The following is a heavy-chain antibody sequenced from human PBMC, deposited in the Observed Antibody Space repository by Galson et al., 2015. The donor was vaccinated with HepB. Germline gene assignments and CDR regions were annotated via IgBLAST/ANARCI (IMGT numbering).Heavy chain of an antibody. J-gene: IGHJ4*02. CDR1: GYSFTNYW. Sequence: QSGAEVKKPGESLRISCKGSGYSFTNYWISWVRQMPGKGLEWMGKIDPSDSYTNYSPSFQGHVTISADKSITTAYLQWSSLKASDTAMYYCARLVGSSGWLDYWGQGTLVTVSS. CDR3: ARLVGSSGWLDY. V-gene: IGHV5-10-1*01. D-gene: IGHD6-19*01. CDR2: IDPSDSYT.